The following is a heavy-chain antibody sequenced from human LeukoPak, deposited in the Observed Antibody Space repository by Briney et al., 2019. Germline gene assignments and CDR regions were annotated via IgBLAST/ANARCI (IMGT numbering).Heavy chain of an antibody. Sequence: GGSLRLSCAASGFTFSSYAMSWVRQGPGKGLEWVSAISGSGGGTNYADSVKGRFTISRDNSKNTLYLQMNSLRAEDTAVYYCANRGDYSNHYYSYYMDVWGKGTTVTVSS. D-gene: IGHD4-11*01. CDR3: ANRGDYSNHYYSYYMDV. J-gene: IGHJ6*03. V-gene: IGHV3-23*01. CDR2: ISGSGGGT. CDR1: GFTFSSYA.